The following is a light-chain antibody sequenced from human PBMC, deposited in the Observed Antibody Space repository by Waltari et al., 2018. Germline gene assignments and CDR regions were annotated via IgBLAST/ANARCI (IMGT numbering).Light chain of an antibody. Sequence: DIQMTQSPSSVSASVGDKVTFTCRASQSITKWLAWYQQKPGRAPKLLISGASTLHSGVSPRLSGSGSGTEFTLTISDLQPEDVAIYYCQQANSFPITFGPGTRVDLK. CDR2: GAS. V-gene: IGKV1-12*01. CDR1: QSITKW. J-gene: IGKJ3*01. CDR3: QQANSFPIT.